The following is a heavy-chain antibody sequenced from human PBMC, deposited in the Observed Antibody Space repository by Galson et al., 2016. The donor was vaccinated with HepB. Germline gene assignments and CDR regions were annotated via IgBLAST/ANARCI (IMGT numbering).Heavy chain of an antibody. V-gene: IGHV4-61*01. Sequence: SETLSLTCTVSGGSVSSDNYYWSWIRQPPGKGLEWIGYIYYSGNTNYNPSLKSRVTISVDTSKNQFSLKLKSVTAADTAVDDCARDEYCSGDCYSSGGQGTLVTVSS. CDR1: GGSVSSDNYY. CDR2: IYYSGNT. CDR3: ARDEYCSGDCYSS. D-gene: IGHD2-21*02. J-gene: IGHJ4*02.